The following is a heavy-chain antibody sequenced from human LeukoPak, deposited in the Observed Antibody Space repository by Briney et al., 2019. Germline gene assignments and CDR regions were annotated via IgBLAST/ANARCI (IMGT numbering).Heavy chain of an antibody. CDR2: IWYHGSSK. V-gene: IGHV3-33*01. CDR1: GFTFRSY. Sequence: GGSLRLSCVASGFTFRSYDWVRQAPGKGLEWVALIWYHGSSKYYADSVKGRFTISRDNSKNTLYLQMNSLRAEDTAVYYCARDRTPLVRGVIGDLDYWGQGTLVTVSS. CDR3: ARDRTPLVRGVIGDLDY. J-gene: IGHJ4*02. D-gene: IGHD3-10*01.